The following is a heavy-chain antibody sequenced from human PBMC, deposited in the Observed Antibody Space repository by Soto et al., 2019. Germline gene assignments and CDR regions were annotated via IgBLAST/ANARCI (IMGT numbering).Heavy chain of an antibody. J-gene: IGHJ5*02. CDR3: ARAQFYSGSGNYNNLMFDA. CDR2: IYHSGTT. D-gene: IGHD3-10*01. CDR1: GGSVSGAGYS. Sequence: SETLSLTCAVSGGSVSGAGYSWSWIRQPPGGGLDWIGYIYHSGTTYCNPSLKTRLTMSLDRSNNKFSLTLNSVTAADTALYFCARAQFYSGSGNYNNLMFDAWGKGTQVTVPQ. V-gene: IGHV4-30-2*01.